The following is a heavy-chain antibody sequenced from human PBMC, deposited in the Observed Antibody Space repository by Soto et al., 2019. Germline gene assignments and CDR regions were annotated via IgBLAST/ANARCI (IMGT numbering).Heavy chain of an antibody. CDR2: IKGDGSEK. CDR1: GFTFSTFW. J-gene: IGHJ6*02. Sequence: EVRLVESGGGLVQPGGSLRLSCEASGFTFSTFWMSWVRQAPGKGLEWVANIKGDGSEKRYVDSVKGRLTISRDNAKNLVYLQMNSLRVEDTALYYCGRDEVRNGVGVWGQGTMVTVSS. V-gene: IGHV3-7*01. CDR3: GRDEVRNGVGV.